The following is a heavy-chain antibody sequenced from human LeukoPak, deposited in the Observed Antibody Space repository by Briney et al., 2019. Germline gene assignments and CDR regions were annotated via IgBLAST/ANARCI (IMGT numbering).Heavy chain of an antibody. J-gene: IGHJ4*02. CDR1: GDTISSSRFF. D-gene: IGHD6-19*01. V-gene: IGHV4-39*02. CDR3: ARDANYRDRSGYPSAFDF. Sequence: SETLSLTCTVSGDTISSSRFFWAWLRQPPGKRQEGIASLSDRGSPKYSPSFQSRVSIFTYTAKNQLSLNLRSVTAADTAVYYCARDANYRDRSGYPSAFDFWGQGILVTVSS. CDR2: LSDRGSP.